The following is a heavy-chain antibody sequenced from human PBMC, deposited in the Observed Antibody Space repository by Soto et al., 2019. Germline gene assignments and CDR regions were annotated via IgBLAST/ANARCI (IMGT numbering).Heavy chain of an antibody. V-gene: IGHV4-59*01. Sequence: QVQLQESGPGLVKPSETLSLTCTVSGGSISSYYWSWIRQPPGKGLEWIGYIYYSGSTNYNPSLKSRVTIAVDMPKTLFSLRLISVPAADTAMYYWARARQRRSYDDWFDPWGQGTLVIVSS. J-gene: IGHJ5*02. CDR3: ARARQRRSYDDWFDP. D-gene: IGHD2-2*01. CDR1: GGSISSYY. CDR2: IYYSGST.